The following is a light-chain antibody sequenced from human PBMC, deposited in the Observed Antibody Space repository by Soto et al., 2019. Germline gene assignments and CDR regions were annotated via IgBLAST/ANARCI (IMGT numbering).Light chain of an antibody. Sequence: DIQMTQSPSTLSASVGDRVTITCRASQSISSWLAWYQQKPGKAPKLLIYDASSLESAVPSRFSGSGSGTEFTLTISSLQPDDFATYYCQQYNSYSPNTFGQGTKLEIK. CDR3: QQYNSYSPNT. V-gene: IGKV1-5*01. J-gene: IGKJ2*01. CDR2: DAS. CDR1: QSISSW.